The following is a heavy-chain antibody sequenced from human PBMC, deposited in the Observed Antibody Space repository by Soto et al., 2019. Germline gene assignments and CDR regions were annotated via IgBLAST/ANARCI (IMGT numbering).Heavy chain of an antibody. CDR2: ISSDGSVS. D-gene: IGHD2-15*01. Sequence: EVKLVESGGGLVQPGGSLRLSCAASGFTFSNYWMYWVRQAPGQGLVWVSRISSDGSVSRDADSVKGRLTISRDNVKNALYLQMNSLRVEDTAVYYWARGDCVGGSCCSRAASSYYYMDVWGKGTTVTVFS. CDR1: GFTFSNYW. CDR3: ARGDCVGGSCCSRAASSYYYMDV. J-gene: IGHJ6*03. V-gene: IGHV3-74*01.